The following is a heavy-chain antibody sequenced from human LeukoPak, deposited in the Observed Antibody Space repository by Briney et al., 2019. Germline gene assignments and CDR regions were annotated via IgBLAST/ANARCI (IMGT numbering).Heavy chain of an antibody. D-gene: IGHD1-14*01. V-gene: IGHV3-23*01. CDR3: ARLTKRNDPFAI. CDR2: INAFGART. J-gene: IGHJ3*02. Sequence: GGSLRLSCEDSGFTFSGYAMSWVRQAPGKGLEWVSSINAFGARTYYADSVKGRFTISRDNSKNTLYLQMNSLRAEDTAVYYCARLTKRNDPFAIWGQGTMVTVSS. CDR1: GFTFSGYA.